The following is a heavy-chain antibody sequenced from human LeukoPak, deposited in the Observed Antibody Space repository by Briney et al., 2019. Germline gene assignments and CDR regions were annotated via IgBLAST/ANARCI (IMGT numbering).Heavy chain of an antibody. J-gene: IGHJ4*02. CDR1: GGSISSYY. V-gene: IGHV4-59*08. Sequence: PSETLSLTCTVSGGSISSYYWSWIRQPPGKGLEWIGYIYYSGSTNYNPSLKSRVTISVDTSKNQFSLKLSSVTAADTAVYYCARSVGRAALFFDYWGQGTLVTVSS. CDR2: IYYSGST. CDR3: ARSVGRAALFFDY. D-gene: IGHD5-24*01.